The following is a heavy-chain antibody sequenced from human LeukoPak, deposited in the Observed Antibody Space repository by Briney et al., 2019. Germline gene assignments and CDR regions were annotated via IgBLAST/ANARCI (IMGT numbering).Heavy chain of an antibody. V-gene: IGHV1-69*05. J-gene: IGHJ2*01. CDR3: ARAPTECSSTSCYPRAYWYFDL. Sequence: SVKVSCKASGGTFSSYAISWVRQAPGQGLEWMGGIIPIFGTANYAQKFQGRVTITTDESTSTAYMELSSLRSEDTAVYYCARAPTECSSTSCYPRAYWYFDLWGRGTLVTVSS. CDR1: GGTFSSYA. CDR2: IIPIFGTA. D-gene: IGHD2-2*01.